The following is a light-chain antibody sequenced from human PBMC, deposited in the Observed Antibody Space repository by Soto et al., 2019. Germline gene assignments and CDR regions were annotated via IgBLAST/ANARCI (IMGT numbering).Light chain of an antibody. CDR2: GAS. Sequence: EVVLTQSPGTLSVSPGERATFTCRASQSIGSDLAWYQQRPGQAPRLLIDGASTRATGIPARFSGSGSGTEFNLTISSLQSDDVAVYYCQQYDDWPLTFGPGTKVDLK. CDR3: QQYDDWPLT. CDR1: QSIGSD. J-gene: IGKJ3*01. V-gene: IGKV3-15*01.